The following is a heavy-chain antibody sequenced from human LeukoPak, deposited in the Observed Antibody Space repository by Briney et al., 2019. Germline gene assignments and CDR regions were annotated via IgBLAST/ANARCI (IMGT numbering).Heavy chain of an antibody. CDR2: ISSSSSYI. CDR3: ASGSVGSGSYYKSLDY. D-gene: IGHD3-10*01. Sequence: GGSLRLSCAASGFTFSSYSMNWVRQAPGKGLEWVSSISSSSSYIYYADSVKGRFTISRDNAKNSLYLQMNSLRAEDTAVYYCASGSVGSGSYYKSLDYWGQGTLVTVSS. J-gene: IGHJ4*02. CDR1: GFTFSSYS. V-gene: IGHV3-21*01.